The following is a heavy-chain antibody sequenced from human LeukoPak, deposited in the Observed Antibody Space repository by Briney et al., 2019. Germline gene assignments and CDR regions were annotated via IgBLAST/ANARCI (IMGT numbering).Heavy chain of an antibody. CDR1: GFTFSSYA. Sequence: PGGSLRLSCAASGFTFSSYAMSWVRQAPGKGLEWVSAISGSGGSTYYADSVKGRFTISRDNSKNTLYLQMNSLRAEDTAVYYCAKTFRLGIAAAGQLDYWGQGTLVTVSS. CDR2: ISGSGGST. CDR3: AKTFRLGIAAAGQLDY. J-gene: IGHJ4*02. D-gene: IGHD6-13*01. V-gene: IGHV3-23*01.